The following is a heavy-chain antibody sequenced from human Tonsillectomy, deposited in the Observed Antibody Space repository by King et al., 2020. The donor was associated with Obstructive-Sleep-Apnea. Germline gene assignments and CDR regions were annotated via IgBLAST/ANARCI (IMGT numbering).Heavy chain of an antibody. D-gene: IGHD2-21*02. CDR2: IYHSGST. V-gene: IGHV4-30-2*01. CDR1: GGSISSGGYS. J-gene: IGHJ4*02. CDR3: AREVVLTPELDY. Sequence: LQLQESGSGLVKPSQTLSLTCAVSGGSISSGGYSWSWIRQPPGKGLEWIGYIYHSGSTYYNPSLKSRVTISVDRSKNQFSLKLSSVTAADTAVYYCAREVVLTPELDYWGQGTLVTVSS.